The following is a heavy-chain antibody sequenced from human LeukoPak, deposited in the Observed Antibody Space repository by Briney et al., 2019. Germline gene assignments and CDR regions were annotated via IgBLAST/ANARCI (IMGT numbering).Heavy chain of an antibody. CDR1: GFTFGSYW. D-gene: IGHD3-22*01. Sequence: GGSLRLSCAASGFTFGSYWMSWVRQAPGKGLEWVANIKQDGSEKYYVDSVKGRFTISRDNAKNSLYLQMNSLRAEDTAVYYCARDGLWGQGTLVTVSS. J-gene: IGHJ4*02. CDR2: IKQDGSEK. V-gene: IGHV3-7*01. CDR3: ARDGL.